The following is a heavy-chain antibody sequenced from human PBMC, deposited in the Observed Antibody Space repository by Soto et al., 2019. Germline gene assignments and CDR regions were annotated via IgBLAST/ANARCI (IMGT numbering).Heavy chain of an antibody. V-gene: IGHV1-18*01. Sequence: QVQLVQSGVEVREPGASVKVSCKAVRYIFTNYGVSWVRQAPGQGLEWMGWITTYNGNTEYAQKFHGRVTMTTDASTSTAYMELGRLRSDDTAIYYCARALTGYGMDVWGQGTTVTVSS. J-gene: IGHJ6*02. CDR2: ITTYNGNT. CDR1: RYIFTNYG. CDR3: ARALTGYGMDV.